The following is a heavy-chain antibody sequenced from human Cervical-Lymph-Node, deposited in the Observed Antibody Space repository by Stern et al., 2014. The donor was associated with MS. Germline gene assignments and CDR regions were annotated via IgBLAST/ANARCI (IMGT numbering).Heavy chain of an antibody. Sequence: QVQLQESGPGLVKPSQTLSLTCTVSGGSVSSGSRYWSWIRQHPGKGLEWIGYISYSGTTYYSPSLQSRLTISMDTSKNQFSLKLRSVTAADTAIYYCARVTEFLRFFYPDYWGQGTLVTVSS. D-gene: IGHD3-3*01. CDR3: ARVTEFLRFFYPDY. J-gene: IGHJ4*02. CDR2: ISYSGTT. V-gene: IGHV4-31*03. CDR1: GGSVSSGSRY.